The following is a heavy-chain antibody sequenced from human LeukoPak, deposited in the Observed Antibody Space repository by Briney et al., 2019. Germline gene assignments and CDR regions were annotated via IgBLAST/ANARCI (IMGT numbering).Heavy chain of an antibody. J-gene: IGHJ4*02. D-gene: IGHD2-15*01. CDR3: ARVRYCSGGSCYRSYFDY. V-gene: IGHV1-2*02. Sequence: ASVKVSCKASGYTFTGYYMHWVRQAPGQGLEWMGWINPNSGGTNYAQKFQGRVTMTRDTSVSTAYMELSRLRSDDTAVYYCARVRYCSGGSCYRSYFDYWGQGTLVTVSS. CDR1: GYTFTGYY. CDR2: INPNSGGT.